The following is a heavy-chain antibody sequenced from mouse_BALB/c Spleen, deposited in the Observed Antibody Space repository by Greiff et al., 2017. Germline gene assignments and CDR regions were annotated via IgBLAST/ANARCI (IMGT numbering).Heavy chain of an antibody. J-gene: IGHJ4*01. CDR3: ARQREGPSYAMDY. D-gene: IGHD3-3*01. V-gene: IGHV4-2*02. CDR1: GFDFSRYW. CDR2: INPGSSTI. Sequence: EVKVIESGGGLVQPGGSLNLSCAASGFDFSRYWMSWARQAPGKGQEWIGEINPGSSTINYTPSLKDKFIISRDNAKNTLYLQMSKVRSEDTALYYCARQREGPSYAMDYWGQGTSVTVSS.